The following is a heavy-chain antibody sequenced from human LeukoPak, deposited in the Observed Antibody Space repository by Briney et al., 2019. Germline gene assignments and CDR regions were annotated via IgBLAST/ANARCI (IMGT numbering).Heavy chain of an antibody. CDR1: GFSFNTYG. CDR3: ARESELVGPTAGFDY. V-gene: IGHV3-48*04. Sequence: GSLRLSCAASGFSFNTYGMTWVRQAPGKGPEWISYISNSGSTINYADSVRGRFTVSRDNAKNLLYLQMDRLRAEDTAIYFCARESELVGPTAGFDYWGQGTLVTVSS. J-gene: IGHJ4*02. CDR2: ISNSGSTI. D-gene: IGHD1-26*01.